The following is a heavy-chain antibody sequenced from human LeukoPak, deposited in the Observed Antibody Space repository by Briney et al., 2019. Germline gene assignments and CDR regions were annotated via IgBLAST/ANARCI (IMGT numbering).Heavy chain of an antibody. D-gene: IGHD3-22*01. CDR1: GGSISSGGNY. V-gene: IGHV4-31*03. CDR3: AREKTAYYYDSSGYSEGAFDI. J-gene: IGHJ3*02. Sequence: SQTLSLTCTVSGGSISSGGNYWSWIRQHPGKGLEWIGYIYYSGNTPHNPSLKSRITISIDTSKSQFSLKLSSVTAADTAVYYCAREKTAYYYDSSGYSEGAFDIWGQGTMVTVSS. CDR2: IYYSGNT.